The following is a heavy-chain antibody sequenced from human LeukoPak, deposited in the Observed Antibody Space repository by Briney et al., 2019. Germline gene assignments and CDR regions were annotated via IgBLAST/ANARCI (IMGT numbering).Heavy chain of an antibody. Sequence: GGSLRLSCAASGYTFSSYSMNWVRQAPGKGLEWVSSISSRSSYIDYADSLKGRFTISRDNAKNSLYLQMNSLRAEDTAVYYCAKNVREADWYYYYMDVWGKGTTVTVSS. CDR3: AKNVREADWYYYYMDV. D-gene: IGHD3-9*01. CDR2: ISSRSSYI. V-gene: IGHV3-21*01. J-gene: IGHJ6*03. CDR1: GYTFSSYS.